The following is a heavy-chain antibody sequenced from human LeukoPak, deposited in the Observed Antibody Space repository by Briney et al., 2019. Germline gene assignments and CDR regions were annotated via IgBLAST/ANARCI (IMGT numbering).Heavy chain of an antibody. J-gene: IGHJ5*02. D-gene: IGHD3-10*01. CDR1: GGSFSGYY. Sequence: SETLSLTCAVYGGSFSGYYWSWIRQPPGKGLEWIGEINHSGSINYNPSLKSRVTISVDTSKNQFSLKLSSVTAADTAVYYCARGGGRATITMVRGVINNWFDPWGQGTLVTVSS. V-gene: IGHV4-34*01. CDR2: INHSGSI. CDR3: ARGGGRATITMVRGVINNWFDP.